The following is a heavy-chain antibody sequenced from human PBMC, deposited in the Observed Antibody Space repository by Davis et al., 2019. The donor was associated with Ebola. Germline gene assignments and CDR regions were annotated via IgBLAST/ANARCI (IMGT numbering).Heavy chain of an antibody. CDR1: GGSISSGGYY. J-gene: IGHJ6*04. CDR3: ARGQQQLDERNYYYGMDV. D-gene: IGHD6-13*01. CDR2: TYYSGST. V-gene: IGHV4-31*03. Sequence: MPSETLSLTCTFSGGSISSGGYYWSWIRQHPGKGLEWIGYTYYSGSTYYNPSLKSRVTISVDTSKNQFSLKLSSVTAADTAVYYCARGQQQLDERNYYYGMDVWGKGTTVTVSS.